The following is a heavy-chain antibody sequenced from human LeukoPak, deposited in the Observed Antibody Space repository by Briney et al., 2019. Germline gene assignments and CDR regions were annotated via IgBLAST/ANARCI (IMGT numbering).Heavy chain of an antibody. Sequence: GSSLRLSCAASGFTFSSYAMLWARQAPGKGLEWVAVISYEGSNKYYAYSVKGRFTISRDNSKNTLYLQMNSLRAEDTAVYYCARGLTVTSRRSYYYYGMDVWGQGTTVTVSS. D-gene: IGHD4-17*01. CDR1: GFTFSSYA. V-gene: IGHV3-30-3*01. J-gene: IGHJ6*01. CDR3: ARGLTVTSRRSYYYYGMDV. CDR2: ISYEGSNK.